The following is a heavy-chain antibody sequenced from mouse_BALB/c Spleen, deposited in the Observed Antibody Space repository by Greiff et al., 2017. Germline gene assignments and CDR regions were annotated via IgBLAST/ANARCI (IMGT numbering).Heavy chain of an antibody. CDR3: ASPYYGNSWFAY. J-gene: IGHJ3*01. CDR1: GFTFSSYA. Sequence: DVMLVESGGGLVKPGGSLKLSCAASGFTFSSYAMSWVRQTPEKRLEWVATISSGGSYTYYPDSVKGRFTISRDNAKNTLYLQMSSLRSEDTAMYYCASPYYGNSWFAYWGQGTLVTVSA. D-gene: IGHD2-1*01. CDR2: ISSGGSYT. V-gene: IGHV5-9-1*01.